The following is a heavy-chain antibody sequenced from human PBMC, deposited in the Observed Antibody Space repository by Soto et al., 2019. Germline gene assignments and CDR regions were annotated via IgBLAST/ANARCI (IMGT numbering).Heavy chain of an antibody. D-gene: IGHD3-10*01. CDR3: TSPIHYYGSGSPLDV. J-gene: IGHJ6*02. CDR1: GFTFGDYA. Sequence: TGGSLRLSCTASGFTFGDYAMSWVRQAPGKGLEWVGFIRSKAYGGTTEYAASVKGRFTISRDDSKSIAYLQMNSLKTEDTAVYYCTSPIHYYGSGSPLDVWGQGTTVTVSS. CDR2: IRSKAYGGTT. V-gene: IGHV3-49*04.